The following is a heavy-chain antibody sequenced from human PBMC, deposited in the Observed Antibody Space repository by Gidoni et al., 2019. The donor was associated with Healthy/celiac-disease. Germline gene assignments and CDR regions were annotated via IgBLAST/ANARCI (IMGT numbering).Heavy chain of an antibody. CDR1: GYTHTAPD. CDR2: RHPTSGGT. D-gene: IGHD3-10*01. V-gene: IGHV1-2*02. Sequence: QLQLVQPRAEVTKPCASGKVPLLPSGYTHTAPDSHWLRQAPGHGVEWMGWRHPTSGGTNYAQKFQGRVTMTRDTSISTAYMELSRLRSDDTAVYYWATTYYYGSGSYQPWFDPWGQGTLVTVSS. CDR3: ATTYYYGSGSYQPWFDP. J-gene: IGHJ5*02.